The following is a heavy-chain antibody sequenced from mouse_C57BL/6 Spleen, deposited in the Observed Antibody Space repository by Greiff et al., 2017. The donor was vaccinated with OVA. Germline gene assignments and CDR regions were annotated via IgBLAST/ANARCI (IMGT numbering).Heavy chain of an antibody. Sequence: QVQLQQPGAELVMPGASVKLSCKASGYTFTSYWMHWVKPRPGQGLQLIGEIDPSDSYTNYNQKFKGKSTLTVDNTSSTAYMQLSSLTSEDSAVYYCARGNDYEAYWGQGTLVTVSA. D-gene: IGHD2-4*01. V-gene: IGHV1-69*01. CDR1: GYTFTSYW. CDR3: ARGNDYEAY. CDR2: IDPSDSYT. J-gene: IGHJ3*01.